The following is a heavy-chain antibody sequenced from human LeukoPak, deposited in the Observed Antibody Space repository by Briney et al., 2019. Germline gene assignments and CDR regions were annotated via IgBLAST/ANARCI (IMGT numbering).Heavy chain of an antibody. CDR3: ASQSRQLWLYY. CDR2: INHSGST. D-gene: IGHD5-18*01. CDR1: GDSISSTSYY. Sequence: PSETLSLTCTVSGDSISSTSYYWSWIRQPPGKGLEWIGEINHSGSTNYNPSLKSRVTISVDTSKNQFSLKLSSVTAADTAVYYCASQSRQLWLYYWGQGTLVTVSS. J-gene: IGHJ4*02. V-gene: IGHV4-39*07.